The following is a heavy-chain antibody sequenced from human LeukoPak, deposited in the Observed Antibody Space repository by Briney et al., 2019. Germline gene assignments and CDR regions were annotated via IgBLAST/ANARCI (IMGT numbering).Heavy chain of an antibody. D-gene: IGHD3-10*01. CDR3: ARLVPSGSPDYYYYYYMDA. Sequence: SETLSLTCAVYGGSFSGYYWSWIRQPPGKGLEWIGEINHSGSTNYNPSLKSRVTISVDTSKNQFSLKLSSVTAADTAVYYCARLVPSGSPDYYYYYYMDAWGKGTTVTVSS. CDR1: GGSFSGYY. J-gene: IGHJ6*03. CDR2: INHSGST. V-gene: IGHV4-34*01.